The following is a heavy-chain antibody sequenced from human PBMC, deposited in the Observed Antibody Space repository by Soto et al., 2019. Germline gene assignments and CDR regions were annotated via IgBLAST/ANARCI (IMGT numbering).Heavy chain of an antibody. CDR2: ISSSSSTI. D-gene: IGHD2-2*03. V-gene: IGHV3-48*02. J-gene: IGHJ6*02. Sequence: EVQLVESGGGLVQPWGSLRLSCAASGFSISRFGMNWVRQAPGKGLEWVSYISSSSSTIYYADSVKGRFTISRDNAKNSLYLQRNSLRDEDTAVYYCARDGYCISTTCYFLPDVWGQGTSVTVSS. CDR3: ARDGYCISTTCYFLPDV. CDR1: GFSISRFG.